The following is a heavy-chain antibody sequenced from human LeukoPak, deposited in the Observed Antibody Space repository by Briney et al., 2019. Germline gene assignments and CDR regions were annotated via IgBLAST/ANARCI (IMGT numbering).Heavy chain of an antibody. CDR3: ARDEYNWFDP. J-gene: IGHJ5*02. Sequence: SETLSLTCTVSGGSISSYYWSWIRQPPGKGLEWIGYIYYSGSTNYNPSLESRVTISVDTSKNQFSLKLSSVTAADTAVYYCARDEYNWFDPWGQGTLVTVSS. CDR1: GGSISSYY. CDR2: IYYSGST. V-gene: IGHV4-59*01.